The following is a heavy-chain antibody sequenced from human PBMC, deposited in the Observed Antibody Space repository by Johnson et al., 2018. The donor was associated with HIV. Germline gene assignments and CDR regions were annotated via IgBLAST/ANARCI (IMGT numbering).Heavy chain of an antibody. J-gene: IGHJ3*02. Sequence: QVQLVESGGGLIQPGGSLRLSCAASGFTVSSNYMSCIRQAPGKGLEWVAVISYDGSNKYYADSVKGRFTISRDNSKNTLYLQMGSLRAEDMAVYYCARCRDAYTLLSAFDIWGQGTMVTVSS. CDR2: ISYDGSNK. D-gene: IGHD5-24*01. CDR1: GFTVSSNY. V-gene: IGHV3-30*14. CDR3: ARCRDAYTLLSAFDI.